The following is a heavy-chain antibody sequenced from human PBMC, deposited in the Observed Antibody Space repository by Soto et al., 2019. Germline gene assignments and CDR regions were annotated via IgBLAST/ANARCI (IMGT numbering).Heavy chain of an antibody. Sequence: GASVKVSCKASGGTFSSYAISWVRQAPGQGLEWMGGIIPIFGTANYAQKFQGRVTITADKSTSTAYMELSSLRSEDTAVYYCARHPNYYDSSVRWFDLSGQGTLVTVST. CDR2: IIPIFGTA. CDR3: ARHPNYYDSSVRWFDL. V-gene: IGHV1-69*06. J-gene: IGHJ5*02. D-gene: IGHD3-22*01. CDR1: GGTFSSYA.